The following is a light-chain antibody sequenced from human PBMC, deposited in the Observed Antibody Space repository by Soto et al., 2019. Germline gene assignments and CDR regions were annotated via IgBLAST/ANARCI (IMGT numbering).Light chain of an antibody. CDR2: EVS. V-gene: IGLV2-8*01. CDR3: TSYAGSSNWV. CDR1: SSDIGTYKY. Sequence: QSALTQPPSASGSHGQSVTISCTGTSSDIGTYKYVSWYQQHTGQAPKLMIYEVSKRPSGVPDRFSGSKSGNSASLTVSGLQSEDEADYYGTSYAGSSNWVFGGGTKLTVL. J-gene: IGLJ3*02.